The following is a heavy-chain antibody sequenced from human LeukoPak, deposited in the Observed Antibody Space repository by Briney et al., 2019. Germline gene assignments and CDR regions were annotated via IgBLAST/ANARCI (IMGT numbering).Heavy chain of an antibody. V-gene: IGHV1-46*01. CDR3: AKDGGSTGWRYDAVDM. CDR2: MNTVFGST. J-gene: IGHJ3*02. CDR1: GYPFSNYY. Sequence: GASVTLSCSSSGYPFSNYYVHWVHQAPGPGIGWMGIMNTVFGSTINDQKFQGRVTMTRDTASSTVFMDLSSLTADDMAVYFCAKDGGSTGWRYDAVDMWGQGTLVTVSS. D-gene: IGHD6-19*01.